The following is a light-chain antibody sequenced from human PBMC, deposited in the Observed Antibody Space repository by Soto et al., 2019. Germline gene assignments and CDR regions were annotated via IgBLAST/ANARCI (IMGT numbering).Light chain of an antibody. CDR1: SGSIASNY. V-gene: IGLV6-57*02. CDR2: EDN. Sequence: NFMLTQPHSVSESPGKTVTISCTGSSGSIASNYVQWYQQRPGSAPTTVIYEDNRRPSGVPDRFSGSIDNSSNSASLTISGLKTEDEADYYCQSYDRNNCVFGGGTKLTVL. J-gene: IGLJ3*02. CDR3: QSYDRNNCV.